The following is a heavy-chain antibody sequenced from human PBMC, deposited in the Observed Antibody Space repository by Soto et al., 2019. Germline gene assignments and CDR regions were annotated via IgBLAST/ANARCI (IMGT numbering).Heavy chain of an antibody. Sequence: QVQLVQSGAEVKKPGASVKVSCKASGYTFTSYGISWVRQAPGQGLEWMGWISAYNGNTNYAQKLQGRVTMTTDTSTSTAYMELRSLRSDDTAVYYCARAPTTVTTYYYYGMDVWGQGTTVTVSS. D-gene: IGHD4-17*01. CDR1: GYTFTSYG. J-gene: IGHJ6*02. V-gene: IGHV1-18*01. CDR3: ARAPTTVTTYYYYGMDV. CDR2: ISAYNGNT.